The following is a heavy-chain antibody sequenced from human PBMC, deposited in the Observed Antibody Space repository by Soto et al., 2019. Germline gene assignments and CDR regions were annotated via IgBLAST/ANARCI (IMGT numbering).Heavy chain of an antibody. J-gene: IGHJ6*02. Sequence: ASVKVSCKASGYTFTSYDINWVRQATGQGLEWMGWMNPNSGNTGYAQKFQGRVTMTRNTSISTAYMELSSLRSEDTAVYYCARGPYDFWSGYYTQSYYYGMDVWGQGTTVTVSS. D-gene: IGHD3-3*01. CDR1: GYTFTSYD. CDR2: MNPNSGNT. V-gene: IGHV1-8*01. CDR3: ARGPYDFWSGYYTQSYYYGMDV.